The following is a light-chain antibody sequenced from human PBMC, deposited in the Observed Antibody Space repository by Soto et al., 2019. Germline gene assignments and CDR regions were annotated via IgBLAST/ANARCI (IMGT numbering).Light chain of an antibody. J-gene: IGLJ2*01. Sequence: QSVLTQPASVSGSPGQSITISCTGTSSDVGSYNLVSWYQQHPGKAPKVMIYEVTKRPSGVSDRFSGSKSGTSASLTITGLQAEDEADYYCQSYDLSLSARVLFGGGTKVTVL. CDR3: QSYDLSLSARVL. V-gene: IGLV2-23*02. CDR1: SSDVGSYNL. CDR2: EVT.